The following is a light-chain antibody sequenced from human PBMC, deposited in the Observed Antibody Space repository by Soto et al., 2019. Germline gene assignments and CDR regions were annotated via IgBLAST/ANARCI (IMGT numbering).Light chain of an antibody. J-gene: IGLJ1*01. CDR3: QSYDSSLSFYV. CDR1: SSNIGAGYD. CDR2: GNS. V-gene: IGLV1-40*01. Sequence: QSELTQPPSVSGAPGQRVTISCTGSSSNIGAGYDVHWYQQLPGTAPKLLIYGNSNRPSGVPDRFSGSKSGTSASLAITGLQAEDEADYYCQSYDSSLSFYVFGTGTKLTVL.